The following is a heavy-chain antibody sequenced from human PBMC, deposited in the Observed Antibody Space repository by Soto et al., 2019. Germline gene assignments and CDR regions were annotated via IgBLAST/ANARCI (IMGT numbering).Heavy chain of an antibody. CDR1: GGSFSGYC. CDR3: ARGLETTTTRTLDAFDI. D-gene: IGHD4-17*01. Sequence: SETLSLTCAVYGGSFSGYCWSWIRQPPGKGLEWIGEINHSGSTNYNPSLKSRVTISVDTSKNQFSLKLSSVTAADTAVYYCARGLETTTTRTLDAFDIRAQRTTVTVSS. CDR2: INHSGST. V-gene: IGHV4-34*01. J-gene: IGHJ3*02.